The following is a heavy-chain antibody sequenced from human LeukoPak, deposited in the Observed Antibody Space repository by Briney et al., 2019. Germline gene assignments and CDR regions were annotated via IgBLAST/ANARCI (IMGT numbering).Heavy chain of an antibody. V-gene: IGHV3-30*02. CDR2: IRYDGSNK. CDR1: GFTFSSYG. D-gene: IGHD5-24*01. CDR3: AKDFQFSHYYYMDV. J-gene: IGHJ6*03. Sequence: GGSLRLSCAASGFTFSSYGMHWVRQAPGKGLEWVAFIRYDGSNKYYADSVKGRFTISRDNSKNTLYLQMNSLRAEDTAVYYCAKDFQFSHYYYMDVWGKGTTVTVSS.